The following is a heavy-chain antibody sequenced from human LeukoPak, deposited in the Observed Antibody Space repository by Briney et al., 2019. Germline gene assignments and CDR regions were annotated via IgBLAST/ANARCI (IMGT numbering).Heavy chain of an antibody. D-gene: IGHD1-26*01. V-gene: IGHV3-30*02. J-gene: IGHJ4*02. CDR2: IRSDGSNK. CDR1: GFTFSSYG. Sequence: GGSLRLSCAASGFTFSSYGMHWVRQAPGKGLEWVAFIRSDGSNKYYADSVKGRFIISRDNSKNTLYLQMNSLRAEDTAVYYCAAEEGYLTNSGNYKGVDYWGQGTLVTVSS. CDR3: AAEEGYLTNSGNYKGVDY.